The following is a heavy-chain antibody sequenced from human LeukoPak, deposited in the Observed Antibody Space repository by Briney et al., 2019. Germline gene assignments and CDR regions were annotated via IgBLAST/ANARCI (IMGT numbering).Heavy chain of an antibody. Sequence: ASVKVSCKASGYTFTSYVISWVRQAPGQGLEWMEWISAYNGKTNYAQKLQGRVTMTTDTSTSTAYMELRSLRSDDTAVYYCAREYRTGYSSSWSTPPLFYFDYWGQGTLVTVSS. D-gene: IGHD6-13*01. J-gene: IGHJ4*02. CDR3: AREYRTGYSSSWSTPPLFYFDY. V-gene: IGHV1-18*01. CDR2: ISAYNGKT. CDR1: GYTFTSYV.